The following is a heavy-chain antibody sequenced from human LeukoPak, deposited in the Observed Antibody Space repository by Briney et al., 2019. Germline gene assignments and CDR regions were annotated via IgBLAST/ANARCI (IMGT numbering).Heavy chain of an antibody. D-gene: IGHD3-10*01. CDR3: ARLIKPFGELCFDY. V-gene: IGHV4-4*07. J-gene: IGHJ4*02. CDR2: IYTSGST. CDR1: GGSISSYY. Sequence: SETLSLTCTVSGGSISSYYWSWIRQPAGKGLEWIGRIYTSGSTNYNPSLKSRVTISVDTSKNQFSLKLSSVTAADTAVYYCARLIKPFGELCFDYWGQGTLVTVSS.